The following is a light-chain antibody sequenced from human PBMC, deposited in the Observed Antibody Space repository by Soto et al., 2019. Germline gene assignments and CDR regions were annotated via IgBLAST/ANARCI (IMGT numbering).Light chain of an antibody. J-gene: IGKJ1*01. Sequence: DIHMTQYPSTLSASVGDRVTITCRASQSISSWLAWYQQKPGKAPKVLIYDASSLESGVPSRFSGSGSGTEFTLTITSLQPDDSATYYCQQYSTYWTFGLGTKVEIK. CDR1: QSISSW. CDR3: QQYSTYWT. CDR2: DAS. V-gene: IGKV1-5*01.